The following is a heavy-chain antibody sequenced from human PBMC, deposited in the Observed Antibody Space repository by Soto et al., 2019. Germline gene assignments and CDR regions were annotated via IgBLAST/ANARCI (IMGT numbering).Heavy chain of an antibody. J-gene: IGHJ6*02. D-gene: IGHD4-17*01. Sequence: VQLLESGGGLVQPGGSLRLSCKASGFTFLYYAMTWVRQAPGKGLECVSGMTGVGGSIYYAESVKGRFRISRDNSKDTLYLEMNDLRAEDTAVYYCAMEGGDYASLGYDYNSVDLWGQGTTVTVSS. CDR2: MTGVGGSI. CDR1: GFTFLYYA. CDR3: AMEGGDYASLGYDYNSVDL. V-gene: IGHV3-23*01.